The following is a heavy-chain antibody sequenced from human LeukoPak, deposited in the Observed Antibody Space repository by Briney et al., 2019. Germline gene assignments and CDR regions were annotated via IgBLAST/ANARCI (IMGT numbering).Heavy chain of an antibody. J-gene: IGHJ1*01. CDR3: ARDQEQEGCFQH. Sequence: SVKVSCKASGGTFSSYAISWVRQAPGQGLEWMGGIIPIFGTANYAQKFQGRVTITADKSTSTAYMELSSLRSEDTAVYYCARDQEQEGCFQHWGQGTLVTVSS. V-gene: IGHV1-69*06. D-gene: IGHD6-13*01. CDR1: GGTFSSYA. CDR2: IIPIFGTA.